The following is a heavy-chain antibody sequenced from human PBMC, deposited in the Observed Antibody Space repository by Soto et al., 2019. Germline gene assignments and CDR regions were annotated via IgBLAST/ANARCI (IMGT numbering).Heavy chain of an antibody. V-gene: IGHV3-23*01. CDR1: GFTFSSYA. Sequence: EVQLLESGGGLVQPGGSLRLSCAASGFTFSSYAMSWVRQAPGKGLEWVSAISGSGGSTYYADSVKGRFTISRYNSKNTLYLQMNSLRAEDTAVYYCASAAREYYYYGMDVWGQGTTVTVSS. CDR3: ASAAREYYYYGMDV. CDR2: ISGSGGST. J-gene: IGHJ6*02.